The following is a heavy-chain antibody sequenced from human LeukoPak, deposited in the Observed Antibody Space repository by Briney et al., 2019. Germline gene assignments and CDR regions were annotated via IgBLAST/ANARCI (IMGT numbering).Heavy chain of an antibody. CDR2: ISRSTSYI. D-gene: IGHD3-10*01. Sequence: PGGSLRLSCAASGFTFSSYGMNWVRQAPGKGLEWVSSISRSTSYIYYADSVKGRFTISRDNAKNSLYLQMNSLRAEDTAVYYCARENYYTSGSYSYWYFDLWGRGTLVTVSS. CDR1: GFTFSSYG. CDR3: ARENYYTSGSYSYWYFDL. J-gene: IGHJ2*01. V-gene: IGHV3-21*01.